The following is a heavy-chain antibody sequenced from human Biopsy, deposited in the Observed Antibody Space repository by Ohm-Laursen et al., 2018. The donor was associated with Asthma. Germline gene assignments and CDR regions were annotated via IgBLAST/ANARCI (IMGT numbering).Heavy chain of an antibody. Sequence: SETLSLTCTVSGGSISGFYWSWIRQPPGKGLEWIGYIYYTGTNNYNPSLKSRVSISVDTSKNQISLKLTSVTAADTAVYYCARDFGGWYYFDNWGQGSLVTVSS. J-gene: IGHJ4*02. D-gene: IGHD3-3*01. CDR3: ARDFGGWYYFDN. CDR2: IYYTGTN. V-gene: IGHV4-59*13. CDR1: GGSISGFY.